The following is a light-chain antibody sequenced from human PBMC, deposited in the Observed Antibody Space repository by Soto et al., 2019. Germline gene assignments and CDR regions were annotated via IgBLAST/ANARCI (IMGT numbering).Light chain of an antibody. CDR2: EVS. CDR1: SSVVGSYNL. V-gene: IGLV2-23*02. J-gene: IGLJ3*02. Sequence: QSALTQPASESGSRGQSITISCTGTSSVVGSYNLVSWYQQHPGKAPKLMIYEVSKRPSGVSNRFSGSKSGNTASLTISGLQAEDEADYYCCSYAGSSTWVFGGGTQLT. CDR3: CSYAGSSTWV.